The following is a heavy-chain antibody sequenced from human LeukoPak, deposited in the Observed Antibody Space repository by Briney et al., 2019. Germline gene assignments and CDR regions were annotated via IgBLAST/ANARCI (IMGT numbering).Heavy chain of an antibody. CDR3: ARDQALVLWFGELKDY. D-gene: IGHD3-10*01. V-gene: IGHV1-18*01. CDR1: GYTFTSYG. J-gene: IGHJ4*02. Sequence: GASVKVSCKASGYTFTSYGISWVRQAPGQGLEWMGWISAYNGNTNYAQKLQGRVTMTTDTSTSTAYMELRSLRSDDTAVYYCARDQALVLWFGELKDYWGQGTLVTVSS. CDR2: ISAYNGNT.